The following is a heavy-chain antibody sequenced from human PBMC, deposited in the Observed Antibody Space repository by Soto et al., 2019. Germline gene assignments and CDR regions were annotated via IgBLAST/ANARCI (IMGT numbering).Heavy chain of an antibody. V-gene: IGHV3-20*04. J-gene: IGHJ4*02. CDR1: GFTFDDYG. CDR2: INWNGGST. CDR3: ARGQGSGMIAAAGLDY. Sequence: ESGGGVVRPGGSLRLSCAASGFTFDDYGMSWVRQAPGKGLEWVSGINWNGGSTGYADSVKGRFTISRDNAKNSLYLQMNSLRAEDTALYYCARGQGSGMIAAAGLDYWGQGTLVTVSS. D-gene: IGHD6-13*01.